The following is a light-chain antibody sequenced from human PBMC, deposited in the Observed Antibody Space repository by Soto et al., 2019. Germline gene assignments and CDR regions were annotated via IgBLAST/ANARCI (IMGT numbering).Light chain of an antibody. Sequence: DIVMTQSPDSLPVSMGERATINCKSSQSVLYTSNNKNYLAWYQQKPGQSPKLLIYWASTRESGVPDRFSGSGSGTDFTLTISSLQAEAVAVYYCQQYYSNPRTFGQGTKVDI. CDR1: QSVLYTSNNKNY. J-gene: IGKJ1*01. CDR3: QQYYSNPRT. CDR2: WAS. V-gene: IGKV4-1*01.